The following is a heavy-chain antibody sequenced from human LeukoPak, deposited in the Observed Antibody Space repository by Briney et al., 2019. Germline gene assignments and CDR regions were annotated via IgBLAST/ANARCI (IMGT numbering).Heavy chain of an antibody. Sequence: SETLSLTCTVSGGSITNYYWSWIRQPPGKGLEWIGFSYYNGNTNYNPSLKSRGTISVETSKNKLSLTLNCVNGADTGGYYSARTERGRSLNCSGGSCSLSVHYYYMDVWGKGTTVTISS. D-gene: IGHD2-15*01. CDR3: ARTERGRSLNCSGGSCSLSVHYYYMDV. V-gene: IGHV4-59*01. CDR1: GGSITNYY. J-gene: IGHJ6*03. CDR2: SYYNGNT.